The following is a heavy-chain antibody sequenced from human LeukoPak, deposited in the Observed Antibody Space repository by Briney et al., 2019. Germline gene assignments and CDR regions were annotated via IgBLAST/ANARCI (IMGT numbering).Heavy chain of an antibody. J-gene: IGHJ5*02. D-gene: IGHD3-3*01. CDR1: GGSFSGYF. CDR3: ARGGGERTYYDFWSGLPNWFDP. Sequence: KTSETLSLTCAVYGGSFSGYFWSWIRQPPGKGLEWIGEINHSGSTNYNPSPKSRVTISVDTSKNQFSLKLTSVTAADTAVYYCARGGGERTYYDFWSGLPNWFDPWGQGTLVTVSS. CDR2: INHSGST. V-gene: IGHV4-34*01.